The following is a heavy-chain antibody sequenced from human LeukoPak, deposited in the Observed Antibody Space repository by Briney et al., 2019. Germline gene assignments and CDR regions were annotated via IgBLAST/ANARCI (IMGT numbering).Heavy chain of an antibody. J-gene: IGHJ4*02. CDR1: GFTVSDNY. V-gene: IGHV3-53*01. CDR3: ARRGDGGRSFDY. Sequence: PGGSLRLSCAASGFTVSDNYMSWVRQAPGKGLEWVSLIYSAGSTYYADSVTGRFTISRDNSENTLFLQMNSLRAEDTAVYYCARRGDGGRSFDYWGQGTLVTVSS. CDR2: IYSAGST. D-gene: IGHD4-23*01.